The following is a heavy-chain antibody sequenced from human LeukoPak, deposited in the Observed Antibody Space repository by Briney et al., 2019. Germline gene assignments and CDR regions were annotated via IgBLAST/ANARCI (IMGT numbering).Heavy chain of an antibody. Sequence: SETLSLTCAVYGGSFSGYYWSWSRQPPRKGLEWMGEVNQSGSTNYNSSLKSRVRISVDTYKNQFSLKLRSVTAADTAVYYCASLGSGSYSRKNWYFGLWGRGTLVTVSS. V-gene: IGHV4-34*01. CDR2: VNQSGST. J-gene: IGHJ2*01. CDR3: ASLGSGSYSRKNWYFGL. D-gene: IGHD3-10*01. CDR1: GGSFSGYY.